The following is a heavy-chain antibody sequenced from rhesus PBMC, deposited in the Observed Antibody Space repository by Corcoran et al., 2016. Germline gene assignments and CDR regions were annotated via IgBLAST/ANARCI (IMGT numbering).Heavy chain of an antibody. CDR3: ARRGYSGYSSSIDY. CDR1: GGSISGYY. V-gene: IGHV4-81*01. J-gene: IGHJ4*01. Sequence: QLQLQESGPGLVKPSETLSLTCAVSGGSISGYYWSWIRQPPGKGLEWIGNIDDKIEGTNYNPSLKTRGTISKDTFKNQFSMKLSSVTAADTAVYYCARRGYSGYSSSIDYWGQGVLVTVSS. CDR2: IDDKIEGT. D-gene: IGHD5-42*01.